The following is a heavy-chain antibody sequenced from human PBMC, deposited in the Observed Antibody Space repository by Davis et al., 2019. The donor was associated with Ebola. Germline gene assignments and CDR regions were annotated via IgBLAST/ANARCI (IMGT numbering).Heavy chain of an antibody. D-gene: IGHD6-13*01. V-gene: IGHV1-18*04. CDR2: IRTYNGDT. Sequence: ASVKVSCKASGSSYGISWVRQAPGQGLEWMGWIRTYNGDTRYAQKLQGRVSMTTDTSTSTAYMELRSLRSDDTATYYCARPLYGNSWFGYVFDIWGQGTMVIVSS. CDR3: ARPLYGNSWFGYVFDI. J-gene: IGHJ3*02. CDR1: GSSYG.